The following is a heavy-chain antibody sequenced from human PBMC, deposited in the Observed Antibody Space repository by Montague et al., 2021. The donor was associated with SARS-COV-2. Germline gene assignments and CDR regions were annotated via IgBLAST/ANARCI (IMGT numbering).Heavy chain of an antibody. V-gene: IGHV4-39*07. Sequence: SETLSLTCTVSGDSIRNSDYSWCWVRQPPGKGLEWIGNIYNGGTTFYNPSLKSRVTIFVDTSKNQFSLKLSSVTAADTAMYYCARARVVVPTTRNWFDPWGQGTLVTVSS. CDR3: ARARVVVPTTRNWFDP. J-gene: IGHJ5*02. CDR2: IYNGGTT. D-gene: IGHD2-2*01. CDR1: GDSIRNSDYS.